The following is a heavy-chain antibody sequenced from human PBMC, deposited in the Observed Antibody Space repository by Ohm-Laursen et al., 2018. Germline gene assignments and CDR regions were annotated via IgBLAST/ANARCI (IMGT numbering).Heavy chain of an antibody. V-gene: IGHV3-7*01. J-gene: IGHJ4*02. CDR3: ARDPIDNNGYNPDY. CDR1: GFTFSNYG. D-gene: IGHD1-14*01. CDR2: IKQDGTEK. Sequence: SLRLSCAAPGFTFSNYGFHWVRQAPGKGLEWVASIKQDGTEKHYVESMQGRFTISRDNAKNSVYLQMNSLRAEDTAIYYCARDPIDNNGYNPDYWGQGTLVTVSS.